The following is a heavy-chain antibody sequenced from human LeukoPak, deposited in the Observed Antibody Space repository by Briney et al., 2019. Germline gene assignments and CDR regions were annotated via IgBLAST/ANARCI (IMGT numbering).Heavy chain of an antibody. CDR1: GGSFSGYY. V-gene: IGHV4-59*01. Sequence: ETLSLTCTVSGGSFSGYYWSWIRQPPGKGLEWIGYISYSGSTNYKPSLKSQVTISLDASKNQFSLKLSSVTAADTAVYYCAGGGTYYYDSSGYYWGQGTLVTVSS. CDR2: ISYSGST. J-gene: IGHJ4*02. CDR3: AGGGTYYYDSSGYY. D-gene: IGHD3-22*01.